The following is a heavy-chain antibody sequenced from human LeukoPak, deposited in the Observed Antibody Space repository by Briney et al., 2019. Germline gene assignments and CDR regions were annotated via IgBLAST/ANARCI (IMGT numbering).Heavy chain of an antibody. CDR1: GFTFDDYA. D-gene: IGHD2-15*01. CDR3: AKDMGVVVAATAGLDI. CDR2: ISWSSGSI. Sequence: PGGSPRLSCAASGFTFDDYAMHWVRQAPGKGLEWVSGISWSSGSIGYADSVKGRFAISRDNAKNSLYLQMNSLRAEDTALYYCAKDMGVVVAATAGLDIWGQGTMVTVSS. V-gene: IGHV3-9*01. J-gene: IGHJ3*02.